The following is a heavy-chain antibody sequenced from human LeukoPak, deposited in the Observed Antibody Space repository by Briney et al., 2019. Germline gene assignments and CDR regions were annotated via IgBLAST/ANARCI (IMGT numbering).Heavy chain of an antibody. CDR1: GFTFSSYA. CDR2: ISGSGDST. J-gene: IGHJ3*02. CDR3: ARDQEDYDRQDAFDI. D-gene: IGHD3-22*01. V-gene: IGHV3-23*01. Sequence: SGGSLRLSCAASGFTFSSYAMSWVRQAPGKGLEWVSAISGSGDSTFYADSVKGRFTISRDNSKNTLYLQMNSLRAEDTAVYYCARDQEDYDRQDAFDIWGQGTMVTVSS.